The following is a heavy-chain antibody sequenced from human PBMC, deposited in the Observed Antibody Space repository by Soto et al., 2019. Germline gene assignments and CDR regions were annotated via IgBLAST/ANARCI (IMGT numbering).Heavy chain of an antibody. V-gene: IGHV3-21*01. CDR1: GFTFSSYS. D-gene: IGHD3-10*01. CDR2: ISSSSSYI. CDR3: AREEGTWFWELLLAYFAY. J-gene: IGHJ4*02. Sequence: GGSLRLSCAASGFTFSSYSMNWVRQAPGKGLEWVSSISSSSSYIYYADSVKGRFTISRDNAKNSLYLQMNSLRAEDTAVYYCAREEGTWFWELLLAYFAYWGQGTLVTVSS.